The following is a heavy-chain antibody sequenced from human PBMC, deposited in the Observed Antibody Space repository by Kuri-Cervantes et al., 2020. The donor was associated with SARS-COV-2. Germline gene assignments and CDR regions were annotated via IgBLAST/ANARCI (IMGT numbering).Heavy chain of an antibody. J-gene: IGHJ5*02. CDR3: ARVGFVVVPAAIRANNWFDP. Sequence: ASVKVSCKASGYTFTSYYMHWVRQAPGQGLEWMGWINPNSGGTNYAQKFQGRVTMTRDTSISTAYMELSRLRSDDTAVYYCARVGFVVVPAAIRANNWFDPWGQGTLVTVSS. V-gene: IGHV1-2*02. D-gene: IGHD2-2*01. CDR1: GYTFTSYY. CDR2: INPNSGGT.